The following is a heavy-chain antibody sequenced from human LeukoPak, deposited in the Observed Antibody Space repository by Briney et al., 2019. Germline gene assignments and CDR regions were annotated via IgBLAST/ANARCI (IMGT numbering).Heavy chain of an antibody. Sequence: GESLKISCKGSGYIFTSYWIGWVRQLPGKGLEWMGIIYPGDSDTRYSPSFQGQVTISADKSISTAYLQWSSLKASDTAMYYCARLVGYSHGYDWFDPWGQGTLVTVSS. CDR1: GYIFTSYW. D-gene: IGHD5-18*01. J-gene: IGHJ5*02. CDR2: IYPGDSDT. CDR3: ARLVGYSHGYDWFDP. V-gene: IGHV5-51*01.